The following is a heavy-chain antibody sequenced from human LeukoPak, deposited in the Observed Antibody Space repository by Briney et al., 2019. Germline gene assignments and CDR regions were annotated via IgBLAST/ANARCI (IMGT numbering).Heavy chain of an antibody. CDR1: GFTFSSYS. Sequence: GGSLRLSCAASGFTFSSYSMNWVRQAPGKGLEWVSSISSSSSYIYYADSVKGRFTISRDNAKNSLYLQMNSLIAEDTTVYYCATISSGWLFDYWGQGTLVTVSS. D-gene: IGHD6-19*01. V-gene: IGHV3-21*01. J-gene: IGHJ4*02. CDR2: ISSSSSYI. CDR3: ATISSGWLFDY.